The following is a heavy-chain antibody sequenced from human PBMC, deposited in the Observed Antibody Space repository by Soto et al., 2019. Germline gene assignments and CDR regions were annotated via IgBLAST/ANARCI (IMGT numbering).Heavy chain of an antibody. V-gene: IGHV3-9*01. J-gene: IGHJ6*03. CDR3: AKGNSLYYYYYMDV. Sequence: EVQLVESGGGLVQPGRSLRLSCAASGFTFDDYAMHWVRQAPGKGLEWVSGISWNSGSIGYADSVKGRFTISRDNAKNSLYLQMNSLRAEDTALYYCAKGNSLYYYYYMDVWGKGTTVTVSS. CDR1: GFTFDDYA. D-gene: IGHD1-1*01. CDR2: ISWNSGSI.